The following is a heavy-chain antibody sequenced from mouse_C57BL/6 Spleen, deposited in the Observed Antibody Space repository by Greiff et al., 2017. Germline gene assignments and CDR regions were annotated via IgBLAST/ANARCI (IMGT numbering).Heavy chain of an antibody. D-gene: IGHD2-3*01. CDR1: GYAFTNYL. CDR2: INPGSGGT. Sequence: VQLQQSGAELVRPGTSVKVSCKASGYAFTNYLIEWVKQRPGQGLEWIGVINPGSGGTKYNEKFKGKAPRTADKSSSTAYMQLSSLTSEYSAVYFCARWDEGYYFAYWGQGTLVTVSA. CDR3: ARWDEGYYFAY. V-gene: IGHV1-54*01. J-gene: IGHJ3*01.